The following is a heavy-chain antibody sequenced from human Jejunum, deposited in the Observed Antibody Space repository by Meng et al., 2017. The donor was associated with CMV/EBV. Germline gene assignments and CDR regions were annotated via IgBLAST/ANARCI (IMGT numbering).Heavy chain of an antibody. V-gene: IGHV4-34*01. CDR3: ARGLLTGPY. J-gene: IGHJ4*02. CDR1: GGSFSGYY. Sequence: QVQLQQWGAGLVKPSETLSLTCAVYGGSFSGYYWSWIRQPPGKGLEWIGEINHSGSSNYNPSLKSRVTISVDTSKNQFFLKLTSVTAADTAVYYCARGLLTGPYWGQGTLVTVSS. CDR2: INHSGSS. D-gene: IGHD7-27*01.